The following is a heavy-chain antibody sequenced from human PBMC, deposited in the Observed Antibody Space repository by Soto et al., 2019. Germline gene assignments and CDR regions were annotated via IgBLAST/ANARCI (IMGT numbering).Heavy chain of an antibody. CDR2: IWSDGSKQ. Sequence: QVQLVESGGGLVQPGRSLSLSCAASGFTFSSYAMHWVRQAPGKGLEWVALIWSDGSKQHYADSVKGRFTISRDNSRNTLYLQLNRLRAEDTAVYYCAGLAYYFVHWGQGRLVTVSS. CDR1: GFTFSSYA. J-gene: IGHJ4*02. V-gene: IGHV3-33*01. D-gene: IGHD3-16*01. CDR3: AGLAYYFVH.